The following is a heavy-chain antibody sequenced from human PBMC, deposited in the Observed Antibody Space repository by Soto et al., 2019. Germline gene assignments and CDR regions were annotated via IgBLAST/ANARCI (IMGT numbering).Heavy chain of an antibody. CDR2: IYYSGST. Sequence: QLQLQESGPGLVKPSETLSLTCTVSGGSISSSSYYWGWIRQPPGKGLEWIGSIYYSGSTYYNPSLKSRVTISVDTSKNQFSLKLSSVTAADTAVYYCARRYGGGYFDWLGYYFDYWGQGTLVTVSS. V-gene: IGHV4-39*01. CDR3: ARRYGGGYFDWLGYYFDY. D-gene: IGHD3-9*01. J-gene: IGHJ4*02. CDR1: GGSISSSSYY.